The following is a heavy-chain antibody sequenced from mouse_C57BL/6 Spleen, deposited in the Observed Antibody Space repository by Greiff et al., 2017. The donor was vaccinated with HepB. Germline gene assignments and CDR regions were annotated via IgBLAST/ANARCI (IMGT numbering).Heavy chain of an antibody. CDR3: ARGDYYGSSSPYYFDY. Sequence: QVQLQQSGAELMKPGASVKLSCKATGYTFTGYWIEWVKQRPGHGLEWIGEILPGSGSTNYNEKFKGKATFTADTSSNTAYMQLSSLTTEDSAIYYCARGDYYGSSSPYYFDYWGQGTTLTVSS. CDR1: GYTFTGYW. D-gene: IGHD1-1*01. CDR2: ILPGSGST. J-gene: IGHJ2*01. V-gene: IGHV1-9*01.